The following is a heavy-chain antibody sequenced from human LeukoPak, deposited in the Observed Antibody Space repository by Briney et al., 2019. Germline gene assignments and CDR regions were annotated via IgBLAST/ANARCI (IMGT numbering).Heavy chain of an antibody. CDR2: IRYDGINE. J-gene: IGHJ3*02. CDR3: PKARGGDI. D-gene: IGHD3-10*01. CDR1: GFTFSSYV. V-gene: IGHV3-30*02. Sequence: GGSLRLSCAASGFTFSSYVMHWVRQAPGKGLEWVAFIRYDGINEYYADSVKGPFTISRDNSKNTQYLQMNSLRLEDTAVYYCPKARGGDIWGQGTMVTVSS.